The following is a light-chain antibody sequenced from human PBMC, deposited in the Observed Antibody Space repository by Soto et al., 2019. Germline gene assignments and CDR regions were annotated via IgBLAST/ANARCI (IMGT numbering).Light chain of an antibody. CDR1: QDISNY. CDR2: DAS. Sequence: DITMTQSRSSMAESVGDRFTITCQASQDISNYLKWYQQKPGKATKLLIYDASNLETGVPSRVSGSGSGTDFTFTISSLQPEDSATYYCQQYDNLPLTFGQGTRLEI. V-gene: IGKV1-33*01. CDR3: QQYDNLPLT. J-gene: IGKJ5*01.